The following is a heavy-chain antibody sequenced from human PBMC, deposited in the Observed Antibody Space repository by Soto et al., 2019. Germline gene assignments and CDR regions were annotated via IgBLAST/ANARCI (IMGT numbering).Heavy chain of an antibody. CDR1: GFTFSNYG. V-gene: IGHV3-30*18. D-gene: IGHD3-16*01. CDR2: ISYDGSNK. J-gene: IGHJ3*02. Sequence: QVQLVESGGGVVQPGRSLRLSCAASGFTFSNYGMHWVRQAPGKGLEWVAVISYDGSNKYYADSVKGRFTISRDNSKNTLYLKMNSLRAEDTAVYYCAKRVLKGATDTFDIWGQGTMVTVSS. CDR3: AKRVLKGATDTFDI.